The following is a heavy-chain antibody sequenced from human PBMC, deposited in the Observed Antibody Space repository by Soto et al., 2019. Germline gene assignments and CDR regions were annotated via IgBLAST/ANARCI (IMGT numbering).Heavy chain of an antibody. J-gene: IGHJ6*03. D-gene: IGHD1-26*01. CDR2: ISGRGDST. V-gene: IGHV3-23*01. CDR1: GFTFSTYA. CDR3: AKDRTGAGNYYYYMDV. Sequence: DVQLLESGGGLVQPGGSLRLSCAASGFTFSTYALNWVRQAPGKGLEWVSAISGRGDSTYYADSVKGRFTISRDNSKSTLFLQMSSLRAEDTAVYYCAKDRTGAGNYYYYMDVWGKGTTVTVSS.